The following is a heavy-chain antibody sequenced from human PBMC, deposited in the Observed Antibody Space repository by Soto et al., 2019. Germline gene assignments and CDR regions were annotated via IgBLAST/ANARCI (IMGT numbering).Heavy chain of an antibody. J-gene: IGHJ3*02. V-gene: IGHV3-66*01. Sequence: GGSPRLSCAASGFTVCSNYMSWVRQEPGKGLEWVSVIYSGGSTYYADSVKGRFTISRDNSKNTLYLQMNSLRAEDTAVYYCAREGQDYIWGSYRYTEGAFDIWGQGTMVTVSS. CDR2: IYSGGST. CDR1: GFTVCSNY. CDR3: AREGQDYIWGSYRYTEGAFDI. D-gene: IGHD3-16*02.